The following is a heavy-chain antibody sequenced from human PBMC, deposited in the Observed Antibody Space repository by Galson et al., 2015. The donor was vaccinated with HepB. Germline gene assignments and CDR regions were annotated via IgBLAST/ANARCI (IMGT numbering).Heavy chain of an antibody. V-gene: IGHV1-58*01. CDR2: IVVGSGNT. D-gene: IGHD3-22*01. CDR3: AADSYDSSGYYGPFDS. Sequence: SVKVSCKASGFTFTSSAVQWVRQARGQGLEGIGWIVVGSGNTNYAQKFQERVTITRDMSTSTAYMELSSLRSEDTAVYYCAADSYDSSGYYGPFDSWGQGTLVTVSS. CDR1: GFTFTSSA. J-gene: IGHJ4*02.